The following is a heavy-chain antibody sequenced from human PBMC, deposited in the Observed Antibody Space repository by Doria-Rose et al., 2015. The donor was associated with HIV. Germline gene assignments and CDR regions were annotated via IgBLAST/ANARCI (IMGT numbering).Heavy chain of an antibody. J-gene: IGHJ4*02. D-gene: IGHD6-13*01. V-gene: IGHV2-26*03. CDR1: GVSLSSPGMG. CDR2: IFFDEER. Sequence: QVTLKESGPVLVKPTETLTLTCTISGVSLSSPGMGVSWIRQPPGKALEWLANIFFDEERSYKTSMKSRLTISRGTSKSQVVLTMTDMDPVDTATYYCARIKSSRWYHKYYFDFWGQGTLVIVSA. CDR3: ARIKSSRWYHKYYFDF.